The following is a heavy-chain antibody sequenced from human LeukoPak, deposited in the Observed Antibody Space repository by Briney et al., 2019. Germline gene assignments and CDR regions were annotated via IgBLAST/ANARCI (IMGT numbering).Heavy chain of an antibody. Sequence: PSETLSLTCTVSGGSISSYYWSWIRQPPGKGLEWIGYIYYSGSTNYNPSLKSRVTISVDTSKNQFSLKLSSVTAADTAVYYCARHVVPTYYYDSSGYHPDDAFDIWGQGTMVTVSS. J-gene: IGHJ3*02. CDR2: IYYSGST. V-gene: IGHV4-59*08. D-gene: IGHD3-22*01. CDR3: ARHVVPTYYYDSSGYHPDDAFDI. CDR1: GGSISSYY.